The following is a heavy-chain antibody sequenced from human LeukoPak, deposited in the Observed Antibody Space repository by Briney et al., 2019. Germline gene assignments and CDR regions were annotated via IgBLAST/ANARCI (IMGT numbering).Heavy chain of an antibody. CDR2: IYYSGST. CDR1: GGSISSSSYY. J-gene: IGHJ5*02. V-gene: IGHV4-39*07. D-gene: IGHD3-10*01. Sequence: PSETLSFTCTVSGGSISSSSYYWGWIRQPPGKGLEWIGSIYYSGSTYYNPSLKSRVTISVDTSKNQFSLKLSSVTAADTAVYYCARDTPMVRGVNAPFDPWGQGTLVTVSS. CDR3: ARDTPMVRGVNAPFDP.